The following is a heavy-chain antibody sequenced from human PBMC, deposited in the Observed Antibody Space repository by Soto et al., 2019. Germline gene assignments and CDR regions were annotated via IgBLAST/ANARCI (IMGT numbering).Heavy chain of an antibody. V-gene: IGHV3-7*03. CDR2: IKQDGSEK. Sequence: GGSPRLSCAASGFTFSSYWMSWVRQAPGKGLEWVANIKQDGSEKYYVDSVKGRFTISRDNAKNSLYLQMNSLRAEDTAVYYFARAYLTSKSFEYWGQGTLVIVSS. D-gene: IGHD2-2*01. J-gene: IGHJ4*02. CDR3: ARAYLTSKSFEY. CDR1: GFTFSSYW.